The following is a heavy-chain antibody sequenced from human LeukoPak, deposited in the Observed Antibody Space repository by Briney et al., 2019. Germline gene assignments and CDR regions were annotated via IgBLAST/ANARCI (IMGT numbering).Heavy chain of an antibody. V-gene: IGHV4-31*03. CDR2: IYYSGRT. CDR3: ARAMAADGTWSFDY. CDR1: GGSISSGSFY. D-gene: IGHD6-13*01. Sequence: PSQTLSLTCTVSGGSISSGSFYWTWIRQHPGKGLEWIAYIYYSGRTYYSPSLKSRVTISVDTSKNQFSLKLSSVTAADTAVYYCARAMAADGTWSFDYWGQGTLVTVSS. J-gene: IGHJ4*02.